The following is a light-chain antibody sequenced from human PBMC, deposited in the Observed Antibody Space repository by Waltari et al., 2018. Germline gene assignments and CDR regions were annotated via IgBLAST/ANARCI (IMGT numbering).Light chain of an antibody. V-gene: IGKV3-15*01. CDR3: QQYNNWPPGT. CDR1: QSVSSN. CDR2: GAA. Sequence: EIVMTQSPATLSVSPGERATLPCRASQSVSSNLAWYQQKPGQAPRLRVFGAAARATGIPASFSGSGSGTGFTLTISSLQSEDFAVYYCQQYNNWPPGTFGQGTKVEIK. J-gene: IGKJ1*01.